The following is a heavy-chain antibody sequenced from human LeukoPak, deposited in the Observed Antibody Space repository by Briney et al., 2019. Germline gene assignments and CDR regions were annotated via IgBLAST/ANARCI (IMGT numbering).Heavy chain of an antibody. V-gene: IGHV4-61*05. D-gene: IGHD3-22*01. CDR2: IYYSGST. CDR3: ARGPVTYYYDRSGNDAFDI. CDR1: GGSISSSSYY. J-gene: IGHJ3*02. Sequence: PSETLSLTCTVSGGSISSSSYYWGWIRQPPGKGLEWIGYIYYSGSTNYNPSLKSRVTISVDTSKNQFSLKLSSVTAADTAVYYCARGPVTYYYDRSGNDAFDIWGQGTMVTVSS.